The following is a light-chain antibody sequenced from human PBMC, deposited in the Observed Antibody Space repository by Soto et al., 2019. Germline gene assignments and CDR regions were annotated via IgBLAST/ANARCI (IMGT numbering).Light chain of an antibody. CDR2: DVS. Sequence: QFVLTQPASVSGSPGQSITISCTGTSSDVGGYNYVSWYQQQPGKAPKFMIYDVSNRPSGVSNRFSGSKSGNTASLTISGLQAEDEADYYCCSYTTSNTRQIVFGTGTKLTVL. J-gene: IGLJ1*01. CDR3: CSYTTSNTRQIV. CDR1: SSDVGGYNY. V-gene: IGLV2-14*01.